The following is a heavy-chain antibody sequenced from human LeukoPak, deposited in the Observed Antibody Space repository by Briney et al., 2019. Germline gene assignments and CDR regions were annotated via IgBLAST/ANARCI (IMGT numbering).Heavy chain of an antibody. J-gene: IGHJ4*02. CDR3: ARGGGNTYGDVHY. Sequence: ASVKCSCKASGYTFTGYYMHWVRQAPGQGLEWMGWLNPNSGGTNYAQMFQGRVTMSRDASISTAYMELSRLTSDDTAVFYCARGGGNTYGDVHYWGQGTLVTVSS. V-gene: IGHV1-2*02. CDR2: LNPNSGGT. CDR1: GYTFTGYY. D-gene: IGHD5-18*01.